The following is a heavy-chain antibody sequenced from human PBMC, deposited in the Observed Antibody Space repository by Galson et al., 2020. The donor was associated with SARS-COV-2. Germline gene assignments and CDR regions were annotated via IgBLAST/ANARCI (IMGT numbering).Heavy chain of an antibody. J-gene: IGHJ4*01. D-gene: IGHD3-10*01. CDR1: GYSISSGYQ. CDR3: ARRGGYGSGSYYY. CDR2: ISHTGST. V-gene: IGHV4-38-2*01. Sequence: SETLSLTCGVSGYSISSGYQWGWIRQPPGKGLEWIGIISHTGSTYYNPSLKSRVRISVDTSKNQFSLKLSSVTAADTAVYYCARRGGYGSGSYYYWGHGTLVTVSS.